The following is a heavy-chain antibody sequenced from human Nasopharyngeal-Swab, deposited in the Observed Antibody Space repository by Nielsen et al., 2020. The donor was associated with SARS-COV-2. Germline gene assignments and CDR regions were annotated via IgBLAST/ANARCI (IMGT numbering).Heavy chain of an antibody. CDR3: ARAGGIIGSWYSQSDDWFDP. D-gene: IGHD6-13*01. V-gene: IGHV4-59*01. CDR1: GGSISSYY. Sequence: GSLRLSCTVSGGSISSYYWSWIRQPPGKGLEWIGYIYYSGSTNYNPSLKSRVTISVDTSKNQFSLKLSSVTAADTAVYYCARAGGIIGSWYSQSDDWFDPWGQGTLVTVSS. CDR2: IYYSGST. J-gene: IGHJ5*02.